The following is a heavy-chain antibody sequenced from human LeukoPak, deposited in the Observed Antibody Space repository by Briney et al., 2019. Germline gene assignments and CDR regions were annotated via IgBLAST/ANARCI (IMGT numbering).Heavy chain of an antibody. V-gene: IGHV3-30*03. D-gene: IGHD1-26*01. CDR2: ISYDGSNK. Sequence: PGGSLRLSCAASGFTFTTYGIHWVRQAPGKGLEWVAAISYDGSNKYYADSVKGRFTISRDTSKNTLYLQMNSLRAEDTAVYYCARDCRPLGATSNWFDPWGQGTLVTVSS. J-gene: IGHJ5*02. CDR1: GFTFTTYG. CDR3: ARDCRPLGATSNWFDP.